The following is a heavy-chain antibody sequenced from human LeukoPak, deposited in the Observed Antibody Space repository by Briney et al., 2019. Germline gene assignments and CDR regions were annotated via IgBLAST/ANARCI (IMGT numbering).Heavy chain of an antibody. D-gene: IGHD1-26*01. CDR2: ISYDGSNK. CDR1: GFTFSSYA. V-gene: IGHV3-30*04. J-gene: IGHJ4*02. Sequence: GGSLRLSCAASGFTFSSYAMHWVRQAPGKGLEWVALISYDGSNKYYADSVKGRFTISRDNSKNTLSPQMNSLRTEDTAVYYCARFYANEWALPHWGQGTLVTVSS. CDR3: ARFYANEWALPH.